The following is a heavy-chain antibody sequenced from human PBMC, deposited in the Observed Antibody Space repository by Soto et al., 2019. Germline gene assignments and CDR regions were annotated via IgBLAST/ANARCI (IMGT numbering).Heavy chain of an antibody. D-gene: IGHD6-13*01. Sequence: QVQLVESGGGVVQPGRSLRLSCVASGFIFATYGMHWVRQAPGKGLEWVAVLYSDGSHKNYADSVKGRFTISRDNSKNTLYLQMYTLRAEATAVYYCARGNVAAAGLFDYWGQGTLVTVSS. CDR1: GFIFATYG. V-gene: IGHV3-33*01. CDR2: LYSDGSHK. J-gene: IGHJ4*02. CDR3: ARGNVAAAGLFDY.